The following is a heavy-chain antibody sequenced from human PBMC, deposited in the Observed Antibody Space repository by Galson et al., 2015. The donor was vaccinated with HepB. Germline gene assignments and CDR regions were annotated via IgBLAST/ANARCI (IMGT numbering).Heavy chain of an antibody. J-gene: IGHJ5*02. D-gene: IGHD1-26*01. CDR3: ARQTRELRGDWFDP. V-gene: IGHV1-3*01. Sequence: SVKVSCKASGYTFTSYAMHWVRQAPGQRLEWMGWINAGNGNTKYSQKFQGRVTITRDTSASTAYMELSSLRSEDTAVYYCARQTRELRGDWFDPWGQGTLVTVSS. CDR2: INAGNGNT. CDR1: GYTFTSYA.